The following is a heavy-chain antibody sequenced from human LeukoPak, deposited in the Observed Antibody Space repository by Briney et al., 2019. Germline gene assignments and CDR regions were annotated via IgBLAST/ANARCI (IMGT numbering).Heavy chain of an antibody. CDR1: GYTFIRHY. CDR3: ARGLESSGWYGMDV. Sequence: ASVKVSCKTSGYTFIRHYIHWVRQAPGQGLEWLGIINTSGATTRYGQNFKGRVTATRDTSTSTVYMEMSGLNSEDTAVYYCARGLESSGWYGMDVWGQGTTIIVSS. V-gene: IGHV1-46*01. D-gene: IGHD6-19*01. J-gene: IGHJ6*02. CDR2: INTSGATT.